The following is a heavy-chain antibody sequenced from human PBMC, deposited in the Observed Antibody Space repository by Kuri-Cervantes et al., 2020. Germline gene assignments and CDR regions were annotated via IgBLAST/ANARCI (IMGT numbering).Heavy chain of an antibody. Sequence: SQTLSLTCAISGDSVSSHSAAWNWIRQSPSRGLEWLGRTYYRSKWYNDYAVSVKSRITINPDTSKNQFSLQLNSVTPEDTAVYYCARDRLGRYCSSTSCPGYGMDVWGQGTTVTISS. D-gene: IGHD2-2*01. J-gene: IGHJ6*02. CDR2: TYYRSKWYN. CDR1: GDSVSSHSAA. V-gene: IGHV6-1*01. CDR3: ARDRLGRYCSSTSCPGYGMDV.